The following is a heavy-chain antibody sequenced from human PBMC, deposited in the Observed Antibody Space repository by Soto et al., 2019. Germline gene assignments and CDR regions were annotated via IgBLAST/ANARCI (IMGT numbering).Heavy chain of an antibody. CDR2: IYYSGST. CDR3: ARMPYSGSNPPFDY. J-gene: IGHJ4*02. CDR1: GGSISSGGYY. Sequence: PSETLSLTGTVCGGSISSGGYYWSWIRQHPGKGLEWIGYIYYSGSTYYNPSLKSRVTISVDTAKNQFSLKLSSVTAADTAVYYCARMPYSGSNPPFDYGGRGTLVTVSS. D-gene: IGHD3-10*01. V-gene: IGHV4-31*03.